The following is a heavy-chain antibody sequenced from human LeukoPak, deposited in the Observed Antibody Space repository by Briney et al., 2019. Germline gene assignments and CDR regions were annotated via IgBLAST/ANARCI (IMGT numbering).Heavy chain of an antibody. J-gene: IGHJ4*02. CDR2: INWNGGST. CDR1: GFTFDDYD. CDR3: GRKYSSGRSGYFDY. V-gene: IGHV3-20*01. Sequence: GGSLRLSCAASGFTFDDYDMSWGRQAPGKGLEGVSGINWNGGSTGYADSVKGRFTISRDNAKNSPCLQMNSLRAEDTALYHCGRKYSSGRSGYFDYWGQGTLVTVSS. D-gene: IGHD4-11*01.